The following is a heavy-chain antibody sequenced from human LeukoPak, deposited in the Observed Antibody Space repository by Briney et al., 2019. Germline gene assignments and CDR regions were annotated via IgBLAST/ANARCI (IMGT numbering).Heavy chain of an antibody. D-gene: IGHD3-22*01. J-gene: IGHJ4*02. Sequence: GGSLRLSCAASGFTFSSYAMSWVRQAPGKGLEWVSAISGSGGSTYYADSVKGRFTISRDNAKNSLYLQMNSLRAEDTAVYYCASGPEYYYDSNLGDYWGQGTLVTVSS. CDR1: GFTFSSYA. V-gene: IGHV3-23*01. CDR3: ASGPEYYYDSNLGDY. CDR2: ISGSGGST.